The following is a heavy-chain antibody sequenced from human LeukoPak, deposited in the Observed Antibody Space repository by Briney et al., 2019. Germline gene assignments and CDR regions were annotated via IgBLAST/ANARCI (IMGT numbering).Heavy chain of an antibody. J-gene: IGHJ4*02. CDR2: IYYSCST. CDR1: GGSIRSYY. CDR3: ARIGHEDYYFDY. V-gene: IGHV4-59*01. Sequence: SETLSLTCTVSGGSIRSYYWSWIRQPPGRGLEWIGYIYYSCSTNYNPSLKSRVTISVDTSKNQFSLKLSSVTAADTAVYYCARIGHEDYYFDYWGQGTLVTVSS.